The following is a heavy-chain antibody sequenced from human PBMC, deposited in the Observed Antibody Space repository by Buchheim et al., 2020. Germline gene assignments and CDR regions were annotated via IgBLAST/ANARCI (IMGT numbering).Heavy chain of an antibody. J-gene: IGHJ4*02. Sequence: QVQLQEPGPGLVKPSQTLSLTCTVSGDSINSGGNYWSWIRQHPGKGLEWIGYISYSGSTYYNPSFKSRATISLDTSKNQFSLKLSSVTAADTAVYYCARGGGARDFDYWGQGTL. CDR3: ARGGGARDFDY. V-gene: IGHV4-31*03. CDR1: GDSINSGGNY. CDR2: ISYSGST. D-gene: IGHD4/OR15-4a*01.